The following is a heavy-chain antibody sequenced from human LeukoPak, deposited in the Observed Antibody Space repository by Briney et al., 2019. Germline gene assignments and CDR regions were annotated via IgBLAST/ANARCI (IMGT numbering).Heavy chain of an antibody. V-gene: IGHV4-59*08. CDR1: GGSISSYY. D-gene: IGHD6-19*01. Sequence: PSETLSLTCTVSGGSISSYYWNWIRQPPEKGLEWIGNIYYSGSTNYNPSLKSRVSISVDTSKNQFSLKLSSVTAADTAVYFCARQLRGEAVAGHLQPFDYWGQGTLVTVSS. CDR2: IYYSGST. J-gene: IGHJ4*02. CDR3: ARQLRGEAVAGHLQPFDY.